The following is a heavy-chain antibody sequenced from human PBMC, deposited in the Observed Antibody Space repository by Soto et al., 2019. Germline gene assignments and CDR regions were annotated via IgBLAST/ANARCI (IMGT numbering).Heavy chain of an antibody. J-gene: IGHJ4*02. D-gene: IGHD3-3*01. CDR2: IYYTGST. CDR1: GASTSSNSFY. CDR3: ARFYYTWNGLDY. Sequence: SETLSLTCTVSGASTSSNSFYWGWIRQPPGKGLEWIGTIYYTGSTYYNPSLKSRITVSVDTSKNLLSLRLTSVTAADTAVYYCARFYYTWNGLDYWGQGNLVTVSS. V-gene: IGHV4-39*01.